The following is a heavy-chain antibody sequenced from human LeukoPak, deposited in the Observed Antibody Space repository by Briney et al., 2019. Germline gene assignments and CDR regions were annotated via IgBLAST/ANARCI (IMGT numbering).Heavy chain of an antibody. CDR2: INHSGST. D-gene: IGHD2-15*01. CDR1: GGSFSGYY. Sequence: SETLSLTCAVYGGSFSGYYWSWIRQPPGKGLEWIGEINHSGSTNYNPSLKSRVTISVDTSKNQFSLKLSSVTAADTAVYYCARGFPTLGYCSGGSCYSFDYWGQGTLVTVSS. V-gene: IGHV4-34*01. J-gene: IGHJ4*02. CDR3: ARGFPTLGYCSGGSCYSFDY.